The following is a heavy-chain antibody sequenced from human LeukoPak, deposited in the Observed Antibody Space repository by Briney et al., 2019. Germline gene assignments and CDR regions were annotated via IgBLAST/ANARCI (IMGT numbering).Heavy chain of an antibody. CDR2: ISSSSSYI. CDR3: ARDYCTNGVCFDYYYYGMDV. V-gene: IGHV3-21*01. CDR1: GFTFSSYA. J-gene: IGHJ6*02. D-gene: IGHD2-8*01. Sequence: GGSLRLSCAASGFTFSSYAMHWVRHAPGKGLEWVSSISSSSSYIYYADSVKGRFTISRDNAKNSLYLQMNSLRAEDTAVYYCARDYCTNGVCFDYYYYGMDVWGQGTTVTVSS.